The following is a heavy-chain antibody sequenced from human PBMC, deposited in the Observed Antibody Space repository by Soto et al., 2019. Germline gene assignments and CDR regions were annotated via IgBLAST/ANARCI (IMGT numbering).Heavy chain of an antibody. Sequence: QVQLQESGPGLVKASQTLSLTCNVSGGSISSGGYYWTWIRQHPGKGLEWIGNIHHSGSTFYNPSLKSRVSLSVDTSKNQFVLKLSSVTAADTAVYFCVRGVLSWGQGTLVTVSS. V-gene: IGHV4-31*03. D-gene: IGHD3-10*01. CDR1: GGSISSGGYY. J-gene: IGHJ1*01. CDR3: VRGVLS. CDR2: IHHSGST.